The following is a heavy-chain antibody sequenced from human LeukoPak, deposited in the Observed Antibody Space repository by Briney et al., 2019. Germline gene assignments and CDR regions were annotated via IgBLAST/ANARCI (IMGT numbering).Heavy chain of an antibody. CDR2: IYYSGST. D-gene: IGHD1-14*01. J-gene: IGHJ6*02. CDR3: AREGTTYPYYYYGMDV. CDR1: GGSVSSGSYY. V-gene: IGHV4-61*01. Sequence: SETLSLTCTVSGGSVSSGSYYWSWIRQPPGKGLEWTGYIYYSGSTNYNPSLKSRVTISVDTSKNQFSLKLSSVTAADTAVYYCAREGTTYPYYYYGMDVWGQGTTVTVSS.